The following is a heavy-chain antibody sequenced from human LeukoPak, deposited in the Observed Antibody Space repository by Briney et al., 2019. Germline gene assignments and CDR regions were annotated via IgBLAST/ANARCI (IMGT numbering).Heavy chain of an antibody. CDR1: GFTVSSNY. J-gene: IGHJ3*02. Sequence: GGSLRLSCAASGFTVSSNYMSWVRQAPGKGLEWVSVIYSGGSTYYADSVEGRFTISRHNSKNTLYLQMNSLRAEDTAVYYCASAEDYGDYSDAFDIWGQGTMVTVSS. V-gene: IGHV3-53*04. CDR2: IYSGGST. CDR3: ASAEDYGDYSDAFDI. D-gene: IGHD4-17*01.